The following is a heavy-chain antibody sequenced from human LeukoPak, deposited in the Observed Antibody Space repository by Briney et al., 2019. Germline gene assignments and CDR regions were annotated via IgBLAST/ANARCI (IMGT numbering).Heavy chain of an antibody. Sequence: SETLSLTCTVSGGSISGYYWSWIRQPPGKGLEWIGYIYYSGSTNYNPSLKSRVTISVDTSKNQFSLKLSSVTAADTAVYYCASGGGKSIAAAGTSYNYFDYWGQGTLVTVSS. J-gene: IGHJ4*02. V-gene: IGHV4-59*01. D-gene: IGHD6-13*01. CDR2: IYYSGST. CDR1: GGSISGYY. CDR3: ASGGGKSIAAAGTSYNYFDY.